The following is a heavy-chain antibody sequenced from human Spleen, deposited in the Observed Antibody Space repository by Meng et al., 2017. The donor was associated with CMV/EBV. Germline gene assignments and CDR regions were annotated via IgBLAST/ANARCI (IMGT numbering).Heavy chain of an antibody. CDR1: GFTFSSYG. CDR3: AKDGSYSSSCGIDY. J-gene: IGHJ4*02. V-gene: IGHV3-30*02. CDR2: IRYDGSNK. D-gene: IGHD6-6*01. Sequence: GASLKISCAASGFTFSSYGMHWVRQAPGKGLERVAFIRYDGSNKYYADSVKGRFTISRDNSKNTLYLQMNSLRAEDTAVYYCAKDGSYSSSCGIDYWGQGTLVTVSS.